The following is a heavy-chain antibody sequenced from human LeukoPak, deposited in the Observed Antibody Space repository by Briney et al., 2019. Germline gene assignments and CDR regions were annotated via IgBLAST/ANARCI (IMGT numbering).Heavy chain of an antibody. CDR1: GDPISSYSNYK. CDR3: AREYSPFDY. D-gene: IGHD6-13*01. V-gene: IGHV4-61*01. J-gene: IGHJ4*02. CDR2: IYYHGST. Sequence: SETLSLTCTVSGDPISSYSNYKWSWIRQPPGKGLEWIGYIYYHGSTNYNPSLKSRVTFSVDTCKNQFSLKLSSMTPADTAVYYCAREYSPFDYWGQGTLVTVSS.